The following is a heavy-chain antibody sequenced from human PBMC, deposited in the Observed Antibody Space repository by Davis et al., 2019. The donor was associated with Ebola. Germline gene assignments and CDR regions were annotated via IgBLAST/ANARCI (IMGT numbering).Heavy chain of an antibody. CDR2: IYTSGST. Sequence: PSETLSLTCTVSGGSISSYYWSWIRQPAGKGLEWIGRIYTSGSTNYNPSLKSRVTISVDTSKNQFSLKLSSVTAADTAVYYCARSMGSYVSPYMDVWGKGTTVTVSS. V-gene: IGHV4-4*07. J-gene: IGHJ6*03. CDR1: GGSISSYY. D-gene: IGHD1-26*01. CDR3: ARSMGSYVSPYMDV.